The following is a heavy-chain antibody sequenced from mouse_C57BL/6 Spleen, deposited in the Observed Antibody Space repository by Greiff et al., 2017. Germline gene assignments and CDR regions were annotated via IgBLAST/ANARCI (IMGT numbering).Heavy chain of an antibody. J-gene: IGHJ2*01. Sequence: QVQLQQPGAELVMPGASVKLSCKASGYTFTSYWMHWVKQRPGQGLEWIGEIDPSDSYTNYNQKFKGKSTLTVDKSSSTAYMQLSSLTSEDSAVYYCARSPLITTVVAGEYYFDYWGQGTTLTVSS. CDR2: IDPSDSYT. CDR3: ARSPLITTVVAGEYYFDY. V-gene: IGHV1-69*01. D-gene: IGHD1-1*01. CDR1: GYTFTSYW.